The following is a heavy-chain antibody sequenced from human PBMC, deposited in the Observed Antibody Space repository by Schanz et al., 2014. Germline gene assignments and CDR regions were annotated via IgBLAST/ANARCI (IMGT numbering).Heavy chain of an antibody. CDR2: MNQDGSVK. D-gene: IGHD1-1*01. Sequence: EVQLVESGGGLVQPGGSLRLSCAASRFTFSDYWMSWVRQAPGKGLEWVANMNQDGSVKNYVDSVKGRFTISRDNAKNSLYLQMNSLRAEDTAVYYCVRDAYLQIRGTVFDSWGPGNLVTVS. J-gene: IGHJ4*02. CDR3: VRDAYLQIRGTVFDS. CDR1: RFTFSDYW. V-gene: IGHV3-7*01.